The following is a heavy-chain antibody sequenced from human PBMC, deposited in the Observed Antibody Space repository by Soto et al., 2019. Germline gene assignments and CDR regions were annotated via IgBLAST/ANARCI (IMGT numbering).Heavy chain of an antibody. CDR2: IIPIFGTA. Sequence: GAAVKASCKASGGTFSSYAISWVRQAPGQGLEWMGGIIPIFGTANYAQKFQGRVTITADESTSTAYMELSSLRSEDTAVYYCARVPIPGATLGYYYGMDVWGQGTTVTVSS. D-gene: IGHD2-2*01. V-gene: IGHV1-69*01. CDR1: GGTFSSYA. J-gene: IGHJ6*02. CDR3: ARVPIPGATLGYYYGMDV.